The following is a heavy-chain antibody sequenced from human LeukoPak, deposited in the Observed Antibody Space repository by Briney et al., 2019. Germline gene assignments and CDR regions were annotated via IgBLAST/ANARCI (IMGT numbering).Heavy chain of an antibody. V-gene: IGHV5-51*01. J-gene: IGHJ3*02. CDR2: IYPGDFDT. CDR3: VRLGYYYDSSGYYPDAFDI. D-gene: IGHD3-22*01. CDR1: GYIFANYW. Sequence: GESLKISCEGSGYIFANYWIAWVRQMPGKGLEWMGMIYPGDFDTRYSPSFQGQVTISADRSISTAYVQWTSLKASDTAMYYCVRLGYYYDSSGYYPDAFDIWGQGTMVTVSS.